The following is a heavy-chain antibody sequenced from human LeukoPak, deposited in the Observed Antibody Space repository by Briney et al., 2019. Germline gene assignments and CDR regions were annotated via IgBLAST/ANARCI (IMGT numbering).Heavy chain of an antibody. CDR3: ARGTAVAATYYYDSSGYYYGDGSFDY. V-gene: IGHV1-69*02. J-gene: IGHJ4*02. Sequence: SVKVSCKASGGTFSSYTISWVRQAPGQGLEWMGRIIPILGIANYAQKFQGRVTITADKSTSTAYMELSSLRSEDTAVYYCARGTAVAATYYYDSSGYYYGDGSFDYWGQGALVTVSS. CDR2: IIPILGIA. D-gene: IGHD3-22*01. CDR1: GGTFSSYT.